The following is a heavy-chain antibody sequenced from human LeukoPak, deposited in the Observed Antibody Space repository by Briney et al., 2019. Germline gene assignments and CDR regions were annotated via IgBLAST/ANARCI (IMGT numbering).Heavy chain of an antibody. Sequence: GGSLRLSCAASGFTFNTYWMHWVRQSPGKGLEWVSISYSDSNTNYADSVKGRFTISRDTSQNTLSLQMNSLRAEDTAVYYCVRKNRDFNAAFDIWGQGTVVTVSS. CDR2: SYSDSNT. CDR1: GFTFNTYW. CDR3: VRKNRDFNAAFDI. V-gene: IGHV3-53*01. D-gene: IGHD1-14*01. J-gene: IGHJ3*02.